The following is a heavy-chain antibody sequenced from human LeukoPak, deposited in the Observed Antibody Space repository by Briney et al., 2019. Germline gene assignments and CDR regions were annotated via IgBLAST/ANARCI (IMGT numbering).Heavy chain of an antibody. Sequence: GGSLRLSCAASGFTFSNCGMSWVRQAPGKGLEWVSVLYTGGGTDHADSVKGRFTISRDNSKNTLSLQMNSLRAEDTAIYYCTRSGYRHPYHFDSWGQGTLVTVSS. CDR3: TRSGYRHPYHFDS. J-gene: IGHJ4*02. D-gene: IGHD3-22*01. CDR2: LYTGGGT. CDR1: GFTFSNCG. V-gene: IGHV3-53*01.